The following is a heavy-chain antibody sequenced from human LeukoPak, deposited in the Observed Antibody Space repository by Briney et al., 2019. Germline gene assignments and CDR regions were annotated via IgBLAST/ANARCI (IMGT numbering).Heavy chain of an antibody. CDR3: AREDSGWYSYDY. D-gene: IGHD6-19*01. CDR1: GGSFSGYY. Sequence: SETLSLTCAVYGGSFSGYYWSWIRQPPGKGLDWIGEINHSGSTNYNPSLKSRVTISVDTSKNQFSLKLSSVTAADTAVYYCAREDSGWYSYDYWGQGTLVTVSS. V-gene: IGHV4-34*01. CDR2: INHSGST. J-gene: IGHJ4*02.